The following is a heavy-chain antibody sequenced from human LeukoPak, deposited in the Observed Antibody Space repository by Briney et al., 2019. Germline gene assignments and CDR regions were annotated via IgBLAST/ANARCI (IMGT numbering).Heavy chain of an antibody. CDR2: IYYSGST. D-gene: IGHD6-13*01. Sequence: SETLSLTCTVSGGSISSYYWSWIRQPPVKGLEWIGYIYYSGSTSYNPSLKSRVTISVDTSKNQFSLKLSSVTAADTAVYYCARHTAAAGPDAFDIWGQGTMVTVSS. CDR3: ARHTAAAGPDAFDI. J-gene: IGHJ3*02. CDR1: GGSISSYY. V-gene: IGHV4-59*08.